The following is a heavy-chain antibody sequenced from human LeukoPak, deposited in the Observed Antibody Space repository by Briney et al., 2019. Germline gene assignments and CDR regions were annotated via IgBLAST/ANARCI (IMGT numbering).Heavy chain of an antibody. D-gene: IGHD4-17*01. V-gene: IGHV3-23*01. CDR2: IIGGAGGT. CDR3: AKLGTTSVTTGY. J-gene: IGHJ4*02. Sequence: GGTLRLSCAASGFSFSSHGMSWVRQAPGKGLEWVSGIIGGAGGTYYADSVKGRFTISRDNSKNTLYLQMNSLRGEDTAVYYCAKLGTTSVTTGYWGQGTLVTVSS. CDR1: GFSFSSHG.